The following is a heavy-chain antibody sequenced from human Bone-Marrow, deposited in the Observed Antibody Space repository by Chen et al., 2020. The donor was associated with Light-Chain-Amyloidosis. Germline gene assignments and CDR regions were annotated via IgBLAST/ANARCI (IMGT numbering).Heavy chain of an antibody. CDR2: INPKSGAT. CDR1: GYTFTAHF. D-gene: IGHD3-22*01. J-gene: IGHJ4*02. CDR3: IFRGPDFDT. Sequence: QVQLVQSGAEVKRPWASVKVSCEASGYTFTAHFMYWVRQAPGQGPEWMGWINPKSGATTYVQKFQGRLSLTRDTSISTAYMELSSLRSDDTAVYYCIFRGPDFDTWGRGSLVTVSS. V-gene: IGHV1-2*02.